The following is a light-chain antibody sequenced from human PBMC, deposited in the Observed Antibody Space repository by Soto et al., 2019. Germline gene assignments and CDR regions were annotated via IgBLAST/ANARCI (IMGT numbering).Light chain of an antibody. CDR2: EVS. CDR1: SSDVGSYNL. J-gene: IGLJ1*01. V-gene: IGLV2-23*02. Sequence: QSALTQPASVSGSPGQSITISCTGTSSDVGSYNLVSWNQQHPGKAPKLMIYEVSKRPSGVSNRFSGSKSGNTASLTISGLQAEDEADYYCCSYAGSSFYVFGTGTKLTVL. CDR3: CSYAGSSFYV.